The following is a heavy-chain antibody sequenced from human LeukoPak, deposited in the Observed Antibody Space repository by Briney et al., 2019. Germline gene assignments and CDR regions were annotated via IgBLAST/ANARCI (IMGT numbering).Heavy chain of an antibody. J-gene: IGHJ4*02. CDR3: VRWGGTYSIGIFDY. V-gene: IGHV3-48*03. CDR2: ISSSGSTI. D-gene: IGHD1-26*01. Sequence: QTGGSLRLSCAASGFTFSSYEMNWVRQAPGKGLEWVSYISSSGSTIYNADSVKGRFTISRDNAQKSLYLQMNSLRDEDTAVYYCVRWGGTYSIGIFDYWGQGTLVTVSS. CDR1: GFTFSSYE.